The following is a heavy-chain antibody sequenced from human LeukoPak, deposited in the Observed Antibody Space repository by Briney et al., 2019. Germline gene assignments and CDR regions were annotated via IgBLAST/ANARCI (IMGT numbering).Heavy chain of an antibody. V-gene: IGHV3-21*01. J-gene: IGHJ4*02. D-gene: IGHD3-10*01. CDR1: GFTFSSYS. CDR3: ARDKGMVRGVIGY. CDR2: ISSSSSYI. Sequence: PGGSLRLSCAASGFTFSSYSMNWVRQAPGKGLEWVSSISSSSSYIYYADSVKGRFTISRDNAKNSLYLQMNGLRAEDTAVNYCARDKGMVRGVIGYWGQGTLVTVSS.